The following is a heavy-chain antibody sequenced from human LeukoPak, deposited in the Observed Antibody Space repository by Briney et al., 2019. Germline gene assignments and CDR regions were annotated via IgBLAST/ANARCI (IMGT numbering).Heavy chain of an antibody. Sequence: SETLSLTCTVSGDSINSYYWSWIRQPPGKGLEWIGYMSYRGSTNYNPSLKSRVTISVDTSKNQFSLKLSSVTAADTAVYYCARDLFPVYEPQYYDIPNWFDPWGQGTLVTVSS. J-gene: IGHJ5*02. D-gene: IGHD3-9*01. CDR2: MSYRGST. V-gene: IGHV4-59*01. CDR1: GDSINSYY. CDR3: ARDLFPVYEPQYYDIPNWFDP.